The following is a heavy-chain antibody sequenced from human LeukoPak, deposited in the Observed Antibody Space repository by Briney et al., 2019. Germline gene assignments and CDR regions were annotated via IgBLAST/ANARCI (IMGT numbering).Heavy chain of an antibody. CDR2: IYSSGST. J-gene: IGHJ3*02. Sequence: SETLSLTCTVSGGSITSSSYYWGWIRQPPGKGLEWIGSIYSSGSTYYNPSLKSRVTISVDTSKNQFSLKLSSVTAADTAVYYCARDRLEGVFDIWGQGTMVTVSS. CDR1: GGSITSSSYY. D-gene: IGHD2-8*01. V-gene: IGHV4-39*07. CDR3: ARDRLEGVFDI.